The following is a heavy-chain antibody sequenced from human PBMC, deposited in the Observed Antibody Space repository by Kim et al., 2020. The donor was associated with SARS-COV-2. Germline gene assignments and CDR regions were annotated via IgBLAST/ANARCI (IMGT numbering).Heavy chain of an antibody. D-gene: IGHD3-16*01. CDR2: SSSSYT. CDR3: ASPLLG. V-gene: IGHV3-11*03. Sequence: SSSSYTNYADSVESRFTISRDNAKNSLYLQMNSLRAEDTAVYYCASPLLGWGQGTLVTVSS. J-gene: IGHJ4*02.